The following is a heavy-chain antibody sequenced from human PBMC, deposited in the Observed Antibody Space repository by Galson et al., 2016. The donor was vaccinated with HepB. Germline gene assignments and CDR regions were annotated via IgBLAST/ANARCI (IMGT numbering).Heavy chain of an antibody. CDR2: ITGSTGVT. V-gene: IGHV3-23*01. CDR1: GFTFGSYA. CDR3: ARSGAWSISWIDL. Sequence: SLRLSCAASGFTFGSYAMTWVRQAPGKGLEWVSSITGSTGVTYYADSVRGRFTISRDNSKNTLYLQMNSLRADDTAVYYCARSGAWSISWIDLWGQGATVTVSS. D-gene: IGHD6-19*01. J-gene: IGHJ6*02.